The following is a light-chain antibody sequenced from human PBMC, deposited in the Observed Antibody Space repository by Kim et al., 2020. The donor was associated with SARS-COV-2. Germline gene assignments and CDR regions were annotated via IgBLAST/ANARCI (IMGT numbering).Light chain of an antibody. CDR3: CSYADKLRYG. Sequence: GQSVTSSCAGTSRDGGRYNFDSWYQQHPGNAPELILYEVTTRPSGVPDRFSGSKSGNTASLTIAGLQAEDEADYCCCSYADKLRYGFGSGTKVTVL. V-gene: IGLV2-11*03. CDR1: SRDGGRYNF. J-gene: IGLJ1*01. CDR2: EVT.